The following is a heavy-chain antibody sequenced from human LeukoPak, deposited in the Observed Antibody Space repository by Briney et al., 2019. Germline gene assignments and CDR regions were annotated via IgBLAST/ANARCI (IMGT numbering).Heavy chain of an antibody. CDR3: AKGPYCSSTSCYTDYYFDY. V-gene: IGHV3-23*01. D-gene: IGHD2-2*02. J-gene: IGHJ4*02. CDR2: ISGSGGST. CDR1: GFTFSSYA. Sequence: PGGSLRLSCAASGFTFSSYAMSWVRQAPGKGLEWVSAISGSGGSTYYADSVKGRFTISRDNSKNTLYLQMNSLRAEDTAVYYCAKGPYCSSTSCYTDYYFDYWGQGTLVTVSS.